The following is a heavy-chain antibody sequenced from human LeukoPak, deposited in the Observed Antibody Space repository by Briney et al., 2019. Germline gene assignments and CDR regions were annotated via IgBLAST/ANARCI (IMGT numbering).Heavy chain of an antibody. D-gene: IGHD3-16*01. V-gene: IGHV4-38-2*02. Sequence: SETLSLTCTVSGYAISNAYYWGWIRQSPGKGLEWIGSIYHSGNSYYNPSLKRRVTISIDTSKNQFSLKLNSVTAADTAVYYCARAGGFAGYMDVWGKGTTVTISS. CDR2: IYHSGNS. CDR3: ARAGGFAGYMDV. CDR1: GYAISNAYY. J-gene: IGHJ6*03.